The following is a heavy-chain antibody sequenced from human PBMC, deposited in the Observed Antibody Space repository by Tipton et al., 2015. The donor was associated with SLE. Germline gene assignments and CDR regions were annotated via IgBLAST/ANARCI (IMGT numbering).Heavy chain of an antibody. CDR2: VDPNSGNT. CDR3: ARSHQKLYGNMYEV. D-gene: IGHD2-8*01. CDR1: GHTFINYD. Sequence: QSGPEVKKPGASVKVSCKASGHTFINYDINWVRQATGQGLEWMAWVDPNSGNTGYAQKFQGRVTVTSNTSTTTAYLELSSLRSEDTAVYYWARSHQKLYGNMYEVWGQGTLVTVSS. J-gene: IGHJ4*02. V-gene: IGHV1-8*01.